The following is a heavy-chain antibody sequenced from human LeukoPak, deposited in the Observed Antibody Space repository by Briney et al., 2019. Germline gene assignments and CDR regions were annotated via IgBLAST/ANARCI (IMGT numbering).Heavy chain of an antibody. D-gene: IGHD6-13*01. J-gene: IGHJ4*02. V-gene: IGHV3-7*01. Sequence: PGGSLRLSCEASGFTLSSYWMTWVRQGPGKGLEWVANIKQDGSVKYYVDAVKSRFTISRDNAKNSLYLHMNSLRAEDTALYYCARWGYVNSWYYIDYWGQGTLVTVSS. CDR1: GFTLSSYW. CDR3: ARWGYVNSWYYIDY. CDR2: IKQDGSVK.